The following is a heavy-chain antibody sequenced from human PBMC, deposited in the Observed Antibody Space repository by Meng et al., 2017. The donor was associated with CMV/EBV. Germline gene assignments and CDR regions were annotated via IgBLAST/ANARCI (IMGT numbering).Heavy chain of an antibody. Sequence: GSFSGYYWSLIRQPPGKGLEWIGEINHSGSTNYNPSLKSRVTISVDTSKNQFSLKLSSVTAADTAVYYCARGPPRAFTTGTTLLDYWGQGTLVTVSS. CDR2: INHSGST. J-gene: IGHJ4*02. V-gene: IGHV4-34*01. D-gene: IGHD1-1*01. CDR3: ARGPPRAFTTGTTLLDY. CDR1: GSFSGYY.